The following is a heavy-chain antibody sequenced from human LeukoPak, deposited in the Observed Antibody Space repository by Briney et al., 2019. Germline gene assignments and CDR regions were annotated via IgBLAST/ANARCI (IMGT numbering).Heavy chain of an antibody. CDR1: GFTFNNYD. V-gene: IGHV3-30*02. CDR2: IRYDGSYT. J-gene: IGHJ4*02. CDR3: AKVPSLAVASTSMDY. D-gene: IGHD6-19*01. Sequence: GGSLRLSCTASGFTFNNYDMHWVRRGPGKALEGVALIRYDGSYTYYADSVKRRFTIARDNSQSTLYLQMNDVRVEDTAVYYCAKVPSLAVASTSMDYWGQGTLVTVSS.